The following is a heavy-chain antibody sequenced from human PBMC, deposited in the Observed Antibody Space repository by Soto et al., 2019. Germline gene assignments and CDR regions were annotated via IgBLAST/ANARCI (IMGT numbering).Heavy chain of an antibody. Sequence: ASVKVSCKASGGTFSSYAISWVRQAPGQGLEWMGRIIPILGIANYAQKFQGRVTITADKSTSTAYMELSSLRSEDTAVYYCARGNDSSGYYYYYGMDVWGQGTTVTVSS. D-gene: IGHD3-22*01. CDR2: IIPILGIA. CDR1: GGTFSSYA. CDR3: ARGNDSSGYYYYYGMDV. V-gene: IGHV1-69*04. J-gene: IGHJ6*02.